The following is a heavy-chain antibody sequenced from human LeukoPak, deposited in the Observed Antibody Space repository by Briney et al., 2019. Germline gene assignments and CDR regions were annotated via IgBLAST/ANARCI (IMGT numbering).Heavy chain of an antibody. V-gene: IGHV3-64*01. CDR2: ISSNGGST. Sequence: PGGSLRLSCAASGFTFSSYAMHWVRQAPGKGLEYVSAISSNGGSTYYANSVKGRFAISRDNSKNTLYLQMGSLRAEGMAVYYCARGKDYGSGKGYYYYYMDVWGRGTTVTVSS. D-gene: IGHD3-10*01. J-gene: IGHJ6*03. CDR1: GFTFSSYA. CDR3: ARGKDYGSGKGYYYYYMDV.